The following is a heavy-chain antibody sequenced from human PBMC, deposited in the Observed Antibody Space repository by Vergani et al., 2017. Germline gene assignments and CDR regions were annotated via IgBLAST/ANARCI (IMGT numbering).Heavy chain of an antibody. D-gene: IGHD3-9*01. V-gene: IGHV3-49*04. J-gene: IGHJ3*02. CDR1: GFTFGDYA. Sequence: EVQLVESGGGLVQPGRSLRLSCTASGFTFGDYAMSWVRQAPGKGLEWVGCIRSKAYGGTTEYAASVKGRFTISRDDSKSIAYLQMNSLKTEDTAVYYCTRTSYYGILNGYYPWAFDIWGQGTMVTVSS. CDR3: TRTSYYGILNGYYPWAFDI. CDR2: IRSKAYGGTT.